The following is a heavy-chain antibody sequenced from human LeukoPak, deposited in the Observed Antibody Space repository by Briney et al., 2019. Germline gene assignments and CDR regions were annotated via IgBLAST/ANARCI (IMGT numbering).Heavy chain of an antibody. CDR1: GFTFDDYA. J-gene: IGHJ3*02. D-gene: IGHD6-19*01. CDR2: IIWNSGRK. CDR3: AKGAAVAGTFGRGDAFDI. V-gene: IGHV3-9*01. Sequence: GGSLRLSCAVSGFTFDDYAMHWVRQAPGKGLEWVSGIIWNSGRKVYADSVTGRFTISRDNAKNSLYLQMNSLRPEDTALRYCAKGAAVAGTFGRGDAFDIWGQGTMVTVSS.